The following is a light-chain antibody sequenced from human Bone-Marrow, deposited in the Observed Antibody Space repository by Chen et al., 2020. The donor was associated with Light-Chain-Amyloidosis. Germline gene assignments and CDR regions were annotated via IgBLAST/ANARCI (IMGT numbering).Light chain of an antibody. J-gene: IGKJ4*01. CDR1: QTISSNY. CDR2: GSS. Sequence: DIVLTQSPGTLSLSPGEGANLSCRASQTISSNYLTCYQQKFGQAPRLLIYGSSSRATGIPDRFTGSGSGTDCTLTINRLEPEDFAMYYCQQYGTSPLTFGGGTKVEIK. CDR3: QQYGTSPLT. V-gene: IGKV3-20*01.